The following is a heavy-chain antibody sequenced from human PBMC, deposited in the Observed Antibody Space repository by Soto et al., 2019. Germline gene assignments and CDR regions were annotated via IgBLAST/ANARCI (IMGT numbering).Heavy chain of an antibody. V-gene: IGHV4-4*02. Sequence: PSETLSLTCAVSSGSISSSNWWSWVRQPPGKGLEWIGEIYHSGSTNYNPSLKSRVTISVDKSKNQFSLKLSSVTAADTAVYYCAREKWFGELEWFDPWGQGTLVTVSS. D-gene: IGHD3-10*01. CDR2: IYHSGST. CDR3: AREKWFGELEWFDP. CDR1: SGSISSSNW. J-gene: IGHJ5*02.